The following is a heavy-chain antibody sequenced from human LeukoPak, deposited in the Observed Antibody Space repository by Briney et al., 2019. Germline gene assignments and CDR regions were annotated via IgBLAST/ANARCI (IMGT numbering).Heavy chain of an antibody. Sequence: SGPTAFNLTQTLTLTCTYSGLSLSTRGVGVGWIRQPPGKALEWLALIYWDDDNRYTPSLKSRLTIRNDTFKNQVVVTMPDMDHVDTAKYYGGRGMNTTIKAGYFDCWGKGTMLTVSS. V-gene: IGHV2-5*02. CDR3: GRGMNTTIKAGYFDC. J-gene: IGHJ4*03. CDR2: IYWDDDN. CDR1: GLSLSTRGVG. D-gene: IGHD1-14*01.